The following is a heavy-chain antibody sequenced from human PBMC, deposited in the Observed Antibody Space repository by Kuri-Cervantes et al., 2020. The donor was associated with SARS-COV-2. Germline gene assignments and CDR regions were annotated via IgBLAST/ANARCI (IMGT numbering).Heavy chain of an antibody. J-gene: IGHJ3*02. CDR3: ARDQRPTFYYDSSEGAFDI. CDR2: ISSSSSYI. V-gene: IGHV3-21*01. Sequence: GESLKISCAASGFTFSSYSMNWVRQAPGKGLEWVSSISSSSSYIYYADSVKGRFTISRDNAKNSLYLQMNSLRAEDTAVYCCARDQRPTFYYDSSEGAFDIWGQGTMVTVSS. D-gene: IGHD3-22*01. CDR1: GFTFSSYS.